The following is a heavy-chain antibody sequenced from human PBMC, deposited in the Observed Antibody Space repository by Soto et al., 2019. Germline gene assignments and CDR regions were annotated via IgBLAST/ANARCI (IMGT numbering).Heavy chain of an antibody. J-gene: IGHJ4*02. CDR1: GFTFSSYG. CDR3: AKASDSSGWDFTPNFDY. Sequence: QVQLVESGGGVVQPGRSLRLSCAASGFTFSSYGMHWVRQAPGKGLEWVAVISYDGNNKYYADSVKGRFTISRDNSKNTLYLQMNRLRPEDTAVYYCAKASDSSGWDFTPNFDYWGQGTLVTVSS. V-gene: IGHV3-30*18. CDR2: ISYDGNNK. D-gene: IGHD6-19*01.